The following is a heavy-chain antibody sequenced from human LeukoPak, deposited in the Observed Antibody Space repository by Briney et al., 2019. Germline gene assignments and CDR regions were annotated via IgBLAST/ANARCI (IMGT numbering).Heavy chain of an antibody. V-gene: IGHV3-53*01. D-gene: IGHD1-26*01. J-gene: IGHJ4*02. CDR1: GFTVSNNY. Sequence: GGSLRLSCAASGFTVSNNYMRWVRQAPGKWLEWVSVIYSGGSTYYADSVKGRFIISRDNSKRTLYIHMNSLRAEDTAVYYCVRVGYSGSHYLFDLWGQGTLVTVSS. CDR2: IYSGGST. CDR3: VRVGYSGSHYLFDL.